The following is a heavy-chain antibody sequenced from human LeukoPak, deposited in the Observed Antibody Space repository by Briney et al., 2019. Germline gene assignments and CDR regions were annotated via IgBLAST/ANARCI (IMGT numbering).Heavy chain of an antibody. CDR2: IRSKAYGGTT. J-gene: IGHJ4*02. CDR3: TRETTPYY. CDR1: GFTLSSYA. V-gene: IGHV3-49*04. Sequence: GGSLRLSCAASGFTLSSYAMTWVRQAPGKGLEWVGFIRSKAYGGTTEYAASVKGRFTISRDDSKSIAYLQMNSLKTEDTAVYYCTRETTPYYWGQGTLVTVSS. D-gene: IGHD4-17*01.